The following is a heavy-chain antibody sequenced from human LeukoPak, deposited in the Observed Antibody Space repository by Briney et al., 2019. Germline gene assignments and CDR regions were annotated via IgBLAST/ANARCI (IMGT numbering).Heavy chain of an antibody. CDR3: ARGDSSSWYWFDP. CDR1: GGSFSGYY. V-gene: IGHV4-34*01. Sequence: SETLSLTCAVYGGSFSGYYWSWIRQPPGKGLEWIGEINHSGSTNYNPSLKSRVTISVDTSKNQFSLKLSSVTAADTAVYYRARGDSSSWYWFDPWGQGTLVTVSS. J-gene: IGHJ5*02. CDR2: INHSGST. D-gene: IGHD6-13*01.